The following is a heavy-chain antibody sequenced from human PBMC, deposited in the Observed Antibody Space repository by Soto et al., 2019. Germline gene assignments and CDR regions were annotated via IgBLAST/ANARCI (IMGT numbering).Heavy chain of an antibody. Sequence: GASVKVSCKASGYTFTSYDINWVRQATGQGLEWMGWMNPNSGNTGYVQKFQGRVTMTRNTSISTAYMELSSLRSEDTAVYYCAREGSGDFWSGSDYYYMDVWGKGTTVTVSS. J-gene: IGHJ6*03. D-gene: IGHD3-3*01. CDR3: AREGSGDFWSGSDYYYMDV. CDR2: MNPNSGNT. CDR1: GYTFTSYD. V-gene: IGHV1-8*01.